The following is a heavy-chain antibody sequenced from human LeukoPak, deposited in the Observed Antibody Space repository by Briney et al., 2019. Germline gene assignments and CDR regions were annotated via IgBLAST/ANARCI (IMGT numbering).Heavy chain of an antibody. CDR2: IYHSGST. D-gene: IGHD3-10*01. V-gene: IGHV4-59*12. Sequence: PSETLSLTCTVSGGSISSYYWSWIRQPPGKGLEWIGYIYHSGSTYYNPSLKSRVTISVDRSKNQFSLKLSSVTAADTAVYYCARGGDDPFDYWGQGTLVTVSS. J-gene: IGHJ4*02. CDR1: GGSISSYY. CDR3: ARGGDDPFDY.